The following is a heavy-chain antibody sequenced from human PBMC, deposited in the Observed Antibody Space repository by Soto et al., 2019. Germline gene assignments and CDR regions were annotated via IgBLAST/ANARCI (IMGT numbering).Heavy chain of an antibody. D-gene: IGHD5-18*01. V-gene: IGHV3-23*01. J-gene: IGHJ6*02. CDR2: ISGSGGST. CDR3: ANPPIERGYSYGYKGGVYYYYGMDV. Sequence: EVQLLESGGGLVQPGGSLRLSCAASGFTFSSYAMSWVRQAPGKGLEWVSAISGSGGSTYYADSVKGRFTISRDNSKNTLYLQMNSLRAEDTAVYYCANPPIERGYSYGYKGGVYYYYGMDVWGQGTTVTVSS. CDR1: GFTFSSYA.